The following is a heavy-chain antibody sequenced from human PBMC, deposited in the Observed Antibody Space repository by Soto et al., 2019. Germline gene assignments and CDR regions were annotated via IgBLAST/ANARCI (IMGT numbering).Heavy chain of an antibody. D-gene: IGHD2-15*01. CDR2: IASGGTYT. CDR3: ARTLVDGMAGFGP. V-gene: IGHV3-74*01. J-gene: IGHJ5*02. CDR1: GFTLSTYC. Sequence: EVQLVESGGGLVQPRGSLRLSCAASGFTLSTYCMHWVRQVPGKGLVWVSRIASGGTYTNYADSVKGRFTISRDSARNPLVLQMNYLTGEDTAVYYCARTLVDGMAGFGPWGQGTLVTVSS.